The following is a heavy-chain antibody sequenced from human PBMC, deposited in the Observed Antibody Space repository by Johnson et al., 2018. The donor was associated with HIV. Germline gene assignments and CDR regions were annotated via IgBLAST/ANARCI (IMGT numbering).Heavy chain of an antibody. V-gene: IGHV3-7*01. J-gene: IGHJ3*02. D-gene: IGHD1-14*01. CDR2: IKEDGSEE. CDR3: ARDESYRKYALTAFDI. CDR1: GFTFNRYA. Sequence: VQLVESGGGVVQPGRSLRLSCTGFGFTFNRYAIHWVRQAPNKGLEWVANIKEDGSEEYYVDSVRGRFTVSKDNAKNSLYLQMNSLRAEDTAVYYCARDESYRKYALTAFDIWGQGTMVTVSS.